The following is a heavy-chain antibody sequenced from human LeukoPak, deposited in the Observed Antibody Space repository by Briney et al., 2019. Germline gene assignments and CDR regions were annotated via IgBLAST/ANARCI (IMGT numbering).Heavy chain of an antibody. CDR1: GFTFSSYA. CDR3: AKDPYYYDSSGYPRYFDY. CDR2: ISGSGGST. D-gene: IGHD3-22*01. J-gene: IGHJ4*02. V-gene: IGHV3-23*01. Sequence: RGSLRLSCAASGFTFSSYAMSWVRQAPGKGLEWVSAISGSGGSTYYADSVKGRFTISRDNSKNTLYLQMNSLRAEDTDVYYCAKDPYYYDSSGYPRYFDYWGQGTLVTVSS.